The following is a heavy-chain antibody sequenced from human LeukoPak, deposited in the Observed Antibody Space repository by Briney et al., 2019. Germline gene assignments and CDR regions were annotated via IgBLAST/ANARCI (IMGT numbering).Heavy chain of an antibody. CDR2: MIGTGDT. CDR1: GFNFGNFA. J-gene: IGHJ5*02. V-gene: IGHV3-23*01. Sequence: GGSLRLSCVASGFNFGNFAVTWVRQAPGRGLEWASGMIGTGDTYYADSVKGRFTMFRDYSRTTLYLQMNNLIFEDTAIYYCAKDMHYNDGRWEFDPWGQGTLVTVSS. CDR3: AKDMHYNDGRWEFDP. D-gene: IGHD5-24*01.